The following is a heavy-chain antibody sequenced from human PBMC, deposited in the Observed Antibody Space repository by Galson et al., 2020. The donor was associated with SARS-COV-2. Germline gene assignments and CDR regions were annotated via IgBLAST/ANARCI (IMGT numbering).Heavy chain of an antibody. V-gene: IGHV4-59*08. J-gene: IGHJ6*02. Sequence: SETLSLTCTVSHGSISGYYWSWIRQPPGKGLEWIGNVYYTGNTKYNPSLKNRVVISVDTSKNQFSLRLRSVTAADTAVYYCVRDTPNYGMDVWGQGTTVTVSS. D-gene: IGHD2-15*01. CDR3: VRDTPNYGMDV. CDR1: HGSISGYY. CDR2: VYYTGNT.